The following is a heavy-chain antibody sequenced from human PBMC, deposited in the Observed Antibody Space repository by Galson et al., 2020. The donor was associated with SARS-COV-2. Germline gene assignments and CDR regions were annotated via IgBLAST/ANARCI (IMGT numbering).Heavy chain of an antibody. Sequence: GEPLKISCAASGFTFSRYAMNWVRQAPGKGLEWVSAISGRGGITYYADSVQGRFTISRDNSKNTLYLQMNSLRADDTAVYYCAKAGETAVDSAARAYYYGLDVWGQGTTVTVSS. V-gene: IGHV3-23*01. CDR3: AKAGETAVDSAARAYYYGLDV. CDR2: ISGRGGIT. J-gene: IGHJ6*02. CDR1: GFTFSRYA. D-gene: IGHD2-15*01.